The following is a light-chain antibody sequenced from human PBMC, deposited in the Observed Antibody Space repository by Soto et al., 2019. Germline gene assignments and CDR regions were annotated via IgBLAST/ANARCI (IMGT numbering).Light chain of an antibody. Sequence: DIQMTQSPSTLSASVGDRVTITCRASQSISSWLAWYQQKPGKDPKLLIYDASSLESWVPSRFSGSGSGTEFTLTISSLQPDDFATYYCQQYNSYSRTFGQGTKLEIK. V-gene: IGKV1-5*01. CDR2: DAS. CDR3: QQYNSYSRT. CDR1: QSISSW. J-gene: IGKJ2*01.